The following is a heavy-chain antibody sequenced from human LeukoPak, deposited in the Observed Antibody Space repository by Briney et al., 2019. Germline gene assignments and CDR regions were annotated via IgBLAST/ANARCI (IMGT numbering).Heavy chain of an antibody. D-gene: IGHD6-19*01. CDR3: AKDRRIRPPNGQAVAGTLYS. CDR2: MYYDGSNE. Sequence: PGGSLRLSCAASGLTFGTYAMHWVRQAPGKGLEWVAVMYYDGSNEYYADSVKGRFTISRDNSKNTLYLQMHSLRAEDTAVYYCAKDRRIRPPNGQAVAGTLYSWGQGTLVTVSS. J-gene: IGHJ4*02. V-gene: IGHV3-33*06. CDR1: GLTFGTYA.